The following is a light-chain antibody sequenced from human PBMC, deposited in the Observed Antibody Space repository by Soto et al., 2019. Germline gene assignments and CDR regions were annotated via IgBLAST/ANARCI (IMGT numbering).Light chain of an antibody. CDR3: QQFNSYPQII. CDR2: DSS. J-gene: IGKJ5*01. CDR1: QGISSA. Sequence: AILLTQSPSSLSASVGDRVTITCRASQGISSALAWYQQKPGKAPKLLLYDSSSLESGVPSRFGGSGSGTDFTLTISSVQHEDFVTYYCQQFNSYPQIIFGHAARLQS. V-gene: IGKV1-13*02.